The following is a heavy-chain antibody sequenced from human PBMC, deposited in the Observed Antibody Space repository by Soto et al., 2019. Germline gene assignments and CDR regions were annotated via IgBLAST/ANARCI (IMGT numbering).Heavy chain of an antibody. J-gene: IGHJ3*02. CDR3: ARATATGGGAFDI. Sequence: GASVKVSCKASGYTFTSYAMHWVRQAPGQRLEWMGWINAGNGNTKYSQKFQGRVTITRDTSASTAYMELSSLRSEDTAVYYCARATATGGGAFDICGQGTKVTVSS. V-gene: IGHV1-3*01. D-gene: IGHD2-8*02. CDR2: INAGNGNT. CDR1: GYTFTSYA.